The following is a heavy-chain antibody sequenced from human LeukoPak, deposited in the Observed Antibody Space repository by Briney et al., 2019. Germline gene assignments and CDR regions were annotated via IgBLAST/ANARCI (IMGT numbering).Heavy chain of an antibody. CDR2: ISSSGSYI. Sequence: GGSLRLSCTASGFVFSIYEMDWVRQAPGKGLEWVSYISSSGSYIQYAESVKGRFTISRDNAEKSLFLQMNSLRDEDTAVYYCARDPGYSSTGVDAFDIWGRGTMVTVSS. CDR3: ARDPGYSSTGVDAFDI. D-gene: IGHD6-13*01. J-gene: IGHJ3*02. V-gene: IGHV3-48*03. CDR1: GFVFSIYE.